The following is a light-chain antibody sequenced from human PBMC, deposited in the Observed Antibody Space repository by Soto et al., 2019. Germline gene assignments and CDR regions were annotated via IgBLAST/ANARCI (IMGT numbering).Light chain of an antibody. CDR1: QSVNAN. Sequence: EVVMTQSPATLSVSPGERATLSCRASQSVNANLAWYQQMPGQAPRLLIHGASNRATGIPARFSGSGFGTEFILTISSLQSEDFAVYYCQQYNTWLWTF. J-gene: IGKJ1*01. CDR3: QQYNTWLWT. V-gene: IGKV3-15*01. CDR2: GAS.